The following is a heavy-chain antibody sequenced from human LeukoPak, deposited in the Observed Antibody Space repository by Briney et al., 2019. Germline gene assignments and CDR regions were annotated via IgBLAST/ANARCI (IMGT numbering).Heavy chain of an antibody. CDR1: GGSISSYY. CDR3: ARGAVAGRGRAEYFQH. CDR2: IYYSGST. J-gene: IGHJ1*01. Sequence: PSETLSLTCSVSGGSISSYYWSWIRQPPGKGLEWIGYIYYSGSTNYNPSLKSRVTISVDTSKNQFSLKLSSVTAADAAVYYCARGAVAGRGRAEYFQHWGQGTLVTVSS. D-gene: IGHD6-19*01. V-gene: IGHV4-59*01.